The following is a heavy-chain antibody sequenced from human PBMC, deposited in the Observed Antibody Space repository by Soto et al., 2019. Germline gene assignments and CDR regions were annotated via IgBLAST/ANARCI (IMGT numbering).Heavy chain of an antibody. CDR2: INHSGST. V-gene: IGHV4-34*01. CDR1: GGSFSGYY. D-gene: IGHD4-17*01. CDR3: ARHTLGTTVTTRGNYFDY. J-gene: IGHJ4*02. Sequence: SETLSLTCAVYGGSFSGYYWSWIRQPPGKGLEWIGEINHSGSTNYNPSLKSRVTISVDTSKNQFSLKLSSVTAADTAVYYCARHTLGTTVTTRGNYFDYWGQGTLVTVSS.